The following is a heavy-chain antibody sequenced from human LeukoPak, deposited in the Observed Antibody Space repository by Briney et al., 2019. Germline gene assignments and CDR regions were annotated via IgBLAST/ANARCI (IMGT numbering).Heavy chain of an antibody. Sequence: PGGSLRLSCAASAFTFSGSAMHWVRQASGKGLEWVGRITSKANNYATAYAASVQGRFTIFRDDSKNMAYLQMNSLKTEDTAVYYCIRTERVGAISVPGHWGQGTLVTVSS. V-gene: IGHV3-73*01. J-gene: IGHJ4*02. D-gene: IGHD1-26*01. CDR1: AFTFSGSA. CDR2: ITSKANNYAT. CDR3: IRTERVGAISVPGH.